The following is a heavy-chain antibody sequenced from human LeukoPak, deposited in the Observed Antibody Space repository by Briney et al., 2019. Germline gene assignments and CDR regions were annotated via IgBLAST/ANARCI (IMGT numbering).Heavy chain of an antibody. D-gene: IGHD1-26*01. J-gene: IGHJ5*02. CDR2: IYYSGST. V-gene: IGHV4-59*01. CDR1: GGSISSYY. Sequence: RSSETLSLTCTVSGGSISSYYWSWIGQPPGKGLEWIGYIYYSGSTYYNPSLKSRVTISVDTSKNQFSLKLSSVIAADTAVYYCARGGVRFDTWGQGTLVTVSS. CDR3: ARGGVRFDT.